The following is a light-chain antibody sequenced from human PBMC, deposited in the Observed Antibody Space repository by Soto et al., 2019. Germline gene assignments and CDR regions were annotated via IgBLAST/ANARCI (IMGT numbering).Light chain of an antibody. V-gene: IGKV3-20*01. CDR2: GAS. CDR1: QSVSSSY. CDR3: QQYGSSPLFT. Sequence: EIVLTQSPGTLSLSPGERATLSCRASQSVSSSYLAWYQQKPGQAPRLLIYGASSRATGIPDRFSGSGSGTDFTLNISRLEPEDFAVYYCQQYGSSPLFTVGPGTKVDIK. J-gene: IGKJ3*01.